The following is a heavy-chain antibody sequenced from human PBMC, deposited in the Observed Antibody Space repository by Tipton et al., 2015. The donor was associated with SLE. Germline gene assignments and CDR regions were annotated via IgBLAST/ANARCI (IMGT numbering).Heavy chain of an antibody. Sequence: TLSLTCAVYGGSFSGYYWSWIRQPPGKGLEWIGEINHSGSTNYNPSLKSRVTISADTSKSQFSLKLRSVIAADTALYYCARGRRPVIRYFDGPKGAFFDSWGQGNLVTVSS. CDR1: GGSFSGYY. CDR2: INHSGST. CDR3: ARGRRPVIRYFDGPKGAFFDS. D-gene: IGHD3-9*01. V-gene: IGHV4-34*01. J-gene: IGHJ4*02.